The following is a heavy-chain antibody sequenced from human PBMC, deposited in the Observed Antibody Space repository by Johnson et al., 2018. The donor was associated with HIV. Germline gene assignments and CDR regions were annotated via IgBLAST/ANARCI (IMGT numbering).Heavy chain of an antibody. V-gene: IGHV3-30*18. CDR2: ISFDGSNK. CDR3: AKDQHGPLVPTVMRDDACDI. CDR1: GFTFSNYP. J-gene: IGHJ3*02. D-gene: IGHD5-12*01. Sequence: VQLVESGGGVVRPGRSLRLSCAASGFTFSNYPMHWVRQAPGKGLEWVAVISFDGSNKYYADSVKGRFTVSRDNSKNAVYLQMNSLGAGDTAVYYCAKDQHGPLVPTVMRDDACDIWGQGIMVTGSS.